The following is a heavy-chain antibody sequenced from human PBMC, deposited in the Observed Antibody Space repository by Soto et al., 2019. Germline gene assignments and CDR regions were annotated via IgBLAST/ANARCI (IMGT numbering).Heavy chain of an antibody. V-gene: IGHV1-69*04. CDR2: VNPILSMS. Sequence: QVQLVQSGAEVKRAGSSVKVSCKASGDTLNFHSINWVRQAPGLGLEWMGRVNPILSMSNFAQRFQGRVTMTADKSTSTAYMELSGLRSEDTAIYYCATSYGSGYPAFDYWGQGALVTVSS. D-gene: IGHD3-10*01. CDR1: GDTLNFHS. CDR3: ATSYGSGYPAFDY. J-gene: IGHJ4*02.